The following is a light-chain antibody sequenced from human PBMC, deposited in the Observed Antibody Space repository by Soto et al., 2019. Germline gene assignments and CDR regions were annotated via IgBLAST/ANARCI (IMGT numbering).Light chain of an antibody. J-gene: IGKJ1*01. CDR3: QQRSSWPWK. V-gene: IGKV3-11*01. CDR1: QSVSSY. Sequence: EIVVKHNLATLSGPTPERSHVSCRASQSVSSYLAWYQQKPGQAHRLLMYDVSNRATGIPASFSGSGSGTDFTLTITRIEPEDFAVYYCQQRSSWPWKFGHG. CDR2: DVS.